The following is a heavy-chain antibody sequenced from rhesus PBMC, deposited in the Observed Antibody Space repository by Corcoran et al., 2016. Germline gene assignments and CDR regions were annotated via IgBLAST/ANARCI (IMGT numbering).Heavy chain of an antibody. CDR2: IDGSSTSP. V-gene: IGHV4S10*01. J-gene: IGHJ4*01. CDR1: GGSISDSYR. D-gene: IGHD6-25*01. Sequence: QVQLQESGPGVVKPSETLSLTCAVSGGSISDSYRWSWIRQPPGKGLEWCGYIDGSSTSPNYNPSIQIRVTISKDTSKDQFSLKLSSVTAADTAVYYCASHSGNWNGDYFDYWGQGVLVTVSS. CDR3: ASHSGNWNGDYFDY.